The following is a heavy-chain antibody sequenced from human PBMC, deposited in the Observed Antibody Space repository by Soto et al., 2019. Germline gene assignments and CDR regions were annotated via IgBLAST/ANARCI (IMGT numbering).Heavy chain of an antibody. D-gene: IGHD6-6*01. CDR1: GDSVSSSDFY. CDR3: ARVSKLVAGKDGKSDYFYAMDV. Sequence: SETLSLTCAVSGDSVSSSDFYCTWIRQPPGKPLEWIGYVYSTGTTNYSPSLKSRVDMSVDTSENQFSLKVRSVTAADAAVYFCARVSKLVAGKDGKSDYFYAMDVWGPGTTVTVSS. CDR2: VYSTGTT. V-gene: IGHV4-61*08. J-gene: IGHJ6*02.